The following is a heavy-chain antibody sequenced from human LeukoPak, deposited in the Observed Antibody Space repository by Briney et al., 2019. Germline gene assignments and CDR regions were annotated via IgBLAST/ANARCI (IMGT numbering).Heavy chain of an antibody. J-gene: IGHJ4*02. CDR3: ARPSTGGYSYGSPFDY. D-gene: IGHD5-18*01. CDR2: IYYSGST. V-gene: IGHV4-39*01. CDR1: GGSISSSSYY. Sequence: SETLSLTCTVSGGSISSSSYYWGWIRQPPGKGLEWIGSIYYSGSTYYNPSLKSRVTISVDTSKNQFSLKLSSVTAADTAVYYCARPSTGGYSYGSPFDYWGQGTLVTVSS.